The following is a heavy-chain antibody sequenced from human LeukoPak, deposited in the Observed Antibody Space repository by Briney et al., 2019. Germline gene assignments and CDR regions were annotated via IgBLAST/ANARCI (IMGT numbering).Heavy chain of an antibody. V-gene: IGHV3-48*03. Sequence: YLSSGGLTIFYADSVKGRFTISRDNTKNSIFLDMTNLRAEDTAVYYCARDFDYGDYIDFWGQGTLVAVSS. CDR2: LSSGGLTI. D-gene: IGHD4/OR15-4a*01. J-gene: IGHJ4*02. CDR3: ARDFDYGDYIDF.